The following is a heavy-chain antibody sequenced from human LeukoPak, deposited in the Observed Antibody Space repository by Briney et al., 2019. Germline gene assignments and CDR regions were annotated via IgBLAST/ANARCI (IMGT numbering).Heavy chain of an antibody. CDR3: ARSDYPYQTDY. Sequence: ASVLVFCNAASGAFIAYYLICGLRAPGQGLQGMGWINPKTGGTNFAQRFQGRVTMTRDTSIRTTYMELSSLGSDDTAVYFCARSDYPYQTDYWGQGTLVTVSS. J-gene: IGHJ4*02. D-gene: IGHD2-21*01. CDR1: SGAFIAYY. CDR2: INPKTGGT. V-gene: IGHV1-2*02.